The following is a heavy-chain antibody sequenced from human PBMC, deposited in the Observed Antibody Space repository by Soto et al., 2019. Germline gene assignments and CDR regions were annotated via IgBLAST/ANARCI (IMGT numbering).Heavy chain of an antibody. CDR1: GYMFNTYG. V-gene: IGHV1-18*01. Sequence: QVQLLQSGAEVKKPGASVKVSCKASGYMFNTYGITWVRQAPGQGLEWMGWISVYNGNIDYAQKFEGRVTMTTDTSMSTAYMELKSLTSDDTAVYYCARTYGSGDYFLPFEYWGQGPPVSVSS. CDR2: ISVYNGNI. J-gene: IGHJ4*02. D-gene: IGHD3-10*01. CDR3: ARTYGSGDYFLPFEY.